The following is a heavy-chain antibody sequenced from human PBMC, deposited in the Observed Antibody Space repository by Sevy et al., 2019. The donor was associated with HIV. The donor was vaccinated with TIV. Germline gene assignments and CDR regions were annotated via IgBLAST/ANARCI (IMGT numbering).Heavy chain of an antibody. CDR2: MSPNSGRT. CDR1: GYSFTTYD. Sequence: ASVKVSCKASGYSFTTYDINWLRQAPGQGPEWMGWMSPNSGRTGFALKFQGRVTMTSDTSINTAYMELSGLRFEDTAVYYCARGYRSGASCFHPWGQGTLVTVSS. D-gene: IGHD2-15*01. J-gene: IGHJ5*02. V-gene: IGHV1-8*01. CDR3: ARGYRSGASCFHP.